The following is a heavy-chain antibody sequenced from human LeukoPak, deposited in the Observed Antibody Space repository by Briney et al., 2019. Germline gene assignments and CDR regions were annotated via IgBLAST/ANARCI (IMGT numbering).Heavy chain of an antibody. V-gene: IGHV1-46*01. J-gene: IGHJ4*02. CDR1: GNTFTNYY. CDR3: VRQFQGGYFDY. Sequence: ASVKLSCKASGNTFTNYYGYWVRQAPGQGLEWLGLINPDGISTNYAQRFQGRVTMTRDTSTGTVYMELSSLISDDTALYYCVRQFQGGYFDYWGQGTLVTVSS. D-gene: IGHD3-16*01. CDR2: INPDGIST.